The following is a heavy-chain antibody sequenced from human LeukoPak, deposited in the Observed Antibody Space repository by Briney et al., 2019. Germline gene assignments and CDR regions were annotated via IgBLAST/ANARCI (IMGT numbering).Heavy chain of an antibody. J-gene: IGHJ3*02. CDR1: GYTFTSYY. CDR2: INPSGGST. D-gene: IGHD2-2*01. V-gene: IGHV1-46*01. Sequence: GASVKVSCKASGYTFTSYYMHWVRQAPGQGLEWMGIINPSGGSTSYAQKFQGRVTMTRDTSTSTVYMELSSLRSEDTAVYYCARVVTPTSWAPRHYQATVYDAFDIWGQGTMVTVSS. CDR3: ARVVTPTSWAPRHYQATVYDAFDI.